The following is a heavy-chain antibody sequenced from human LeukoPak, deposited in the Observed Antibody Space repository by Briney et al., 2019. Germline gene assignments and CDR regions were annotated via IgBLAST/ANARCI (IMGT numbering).Heavy chain of an antibody. Sequence: SETLSLTCAVYGGSFSGYYWSWIWQPPGKGLEWIGYIYYSGSTNYNPSLKSRVTISVDTSKNQFSLKLSSVTAADTAVYYCARVDDYGDSFFDYWGQGTLVTVSS. V-gene: IGHV4-59*01. J-gene: IGHJ4*02. D-gene: IGHD4-17*01. CDR1: GGSFSGYY. CDR2: IYYSGST. CDR3: ARVDDYGDSFFDY.